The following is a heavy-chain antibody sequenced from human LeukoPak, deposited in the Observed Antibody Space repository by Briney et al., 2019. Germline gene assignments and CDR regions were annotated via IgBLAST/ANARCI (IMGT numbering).Heavy chain of an antibody. V-gene: IGHV3-30*01. J-gene: IGHJ4*02. D-gene: IGHD1-26*01. CDR3: ASSLYSGSYGDY. CDR1: GFIFSNYA. CDR2: ISYDGSKK. Sequence: GGSLRLSCAASGFIFSNYAMHWVRQAPGKGLEWVAVISYDGSKKYYADSVKGRFTISRDNSKNTVYLQMNRLRAEDTAMHHCASSLYSGSYGDYWGQGTLVTVSS.